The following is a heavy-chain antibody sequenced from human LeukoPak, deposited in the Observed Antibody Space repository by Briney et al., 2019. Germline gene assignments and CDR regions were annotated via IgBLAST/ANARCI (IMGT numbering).Heavy chain of an antibody. CDR1: GFTFNTYW. CDR2: INQDGSEK. V-gene: IGHV3-7*01. J-gene: IGHJ4*02. Sequence: GGSLRLSCAASGFTFNTYWMSWVRQSPGKGLEWVANINQDGSEKNYVDSVKGRFTISRDNAKNSLSLQMNSLGAEDTAVYYCARRTVVAREDYWGQGTLVTVSS. CDR3: ARRTVVAREDY. D-gene: IGHD4-23*01.